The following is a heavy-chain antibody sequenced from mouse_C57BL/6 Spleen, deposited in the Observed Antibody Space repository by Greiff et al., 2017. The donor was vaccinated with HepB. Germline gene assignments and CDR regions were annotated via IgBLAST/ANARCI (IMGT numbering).Heavy chain of an antibody. CDR1: GYAFSSSW. CDR2: IYPGDGDT. D-gene: IGHD2-4*01. V-gene: IGHV1-82*01. Sequence: VMLVESGPELVKPGASVKISCKASGYAFSSSWMNWVKQRPGKGLEWIGRIYPGDGDTNYNGKFKGKATLTADKSSSTAYMQLSSLTSEDSAVYFCARWRTLSYDYDDYWGQGTTLTVSS. J-gene: IGHJ2*01. CDR3: ARWRTLSYDYDDY.